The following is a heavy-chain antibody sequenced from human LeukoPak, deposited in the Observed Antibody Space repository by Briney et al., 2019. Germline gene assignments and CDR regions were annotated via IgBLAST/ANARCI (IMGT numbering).Heavy chain of an antibody. CDR2: ISSSSSTI. V-gene: IGHV3-48*01. Sequence: PGGSLRLSCAASGFTFSSYSMNWVRQAPGKGLEWVSYISSSSSTIYYADSVKGRFTISRDNAKNSLYLQMNSLRAEDTAVYYCARDVNMASIGAFDIWGQGTMVTVSS. D-gene: IGHD1/OR15-1a*01. CDR1: GFTFSSYS. J-gene: IGHJ3*02. CDR3: ARDVNMASIGAFDI.